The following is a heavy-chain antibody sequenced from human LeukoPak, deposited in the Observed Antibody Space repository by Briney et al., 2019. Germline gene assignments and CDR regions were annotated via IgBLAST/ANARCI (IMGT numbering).Heavy chain of an antibody. V-gene: IGHV3-11*01. CDR1: GFTFSDYY. J-gene: IGHJ4*02. Sequence: GGSLRLSCVASGFTFSDYYMSWIRQAPGKGLEWVSYISGSGSAVYYADSVKGRFTISRDNAKNSLYLQMNSLRAEDTAVYYCARDLMDGDGLGGYWGQGTLVTVSS. CDR3: ARDLMDGDGLGGY. CDR2: ISGSGSAV. D-gene: IGHD4-17*01.